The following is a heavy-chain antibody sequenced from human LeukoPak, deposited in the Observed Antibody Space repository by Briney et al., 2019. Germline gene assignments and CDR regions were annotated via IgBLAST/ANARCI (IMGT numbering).Heavy chain of an antibody. CDR1: GFTFDDYA. Sequence: RPGRSLRLSCAASGFTFDDYAMHWVRQAPGKGLEWVSGISWNSGSIGYADSVKGRFTISRDDAKNSLYLQMNSLRAEDTALYYCAKDMTLLVGANRGAFDIWGQGTMVTVSS. CDR2: ISWNSGSI. V-gene: IGHV3-9*01. CDR3: AKDMTLLVGANRGAFDI. J-gene: IGHJ3*02. D-gene: IGHD1-26*01.